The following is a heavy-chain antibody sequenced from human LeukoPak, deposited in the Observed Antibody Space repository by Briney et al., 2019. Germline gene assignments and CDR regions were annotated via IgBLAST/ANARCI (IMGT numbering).Heavy chain of an antibody. V-gene: IGHV4-34*01. CDR2: INHSGST. Sequence: SETLSLTCAVYGGSFSGYYWSWIRRPPGKGLEWIGEINHSGSTNYNPSLKSRVTISVDTSKNQFSLKLSSVTAADTAVYYCARGLRDIVVVPAAMRGGYNWFDPWGQGTLVTVSS. J-gene: IGHJ5*02. CDR3: ARGLRDIVVVPAAMRGGYNWFDP. CDR1: GGSFSGYY. D-gene: IGHD2-2*01.